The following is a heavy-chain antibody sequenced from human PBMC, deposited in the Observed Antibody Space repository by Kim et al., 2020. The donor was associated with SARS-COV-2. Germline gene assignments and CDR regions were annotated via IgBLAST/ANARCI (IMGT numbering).Heavy chain of an antibody. D-gene: IGHD3-10*01. V-gene: IGHV3-53*01. J-gene: IGHJ6*02. CDR1: GFAVSSNY. Sequence: GGSLRLSCTASGFAVSSNYMTWVRQAPGKGLDWVSIIYSGGTTYYADSVKGRFTISRDTSTNTVYLQMNSLRAEDTALYYCASRNGSGIWYHGMDVWGHVTTVTVSS. CDR3: ASRNGSGIWYHGMDV. CDR2: IYSGGTT.